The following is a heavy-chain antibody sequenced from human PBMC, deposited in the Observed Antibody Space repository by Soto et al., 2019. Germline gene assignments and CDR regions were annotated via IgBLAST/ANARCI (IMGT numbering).Heavy chain of an antibody. V-gene: IGHV4-59*08. Sequence: QVHLQESGPGLVKPSETLSLTCTVSGASINDYYWSWIRQPPGKGLDWIGYSYYSGRTSYNPSLKSRVTISLDTSKNQFSLKLTSVTAADTAVYYCAKHRDCAGETCYSGEFDPWGQGTLVTVSS. D-gene: IGHD2-15*01. J-gene: IGHJ5*02. CDR1: GASINDYY. CDR3: AKHRDCAGETCYSGEFDP. CDR2: SYYSGRT.